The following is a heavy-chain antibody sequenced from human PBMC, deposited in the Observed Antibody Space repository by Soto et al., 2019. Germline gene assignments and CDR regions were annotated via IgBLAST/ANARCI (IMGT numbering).Heavy chain of an antibody. J-gene: IGHJ4*02. Sequence: PSETLSLTCSVSGDFISSYYWSWIRQPPGKGLEWIGYVYYSGSTNYNPSLKSRVTISVDTSKKQFSLKLRSVTAADTAVYFCARGKSGYYPYFDNWGQGTLVNVSS. V-gene: IGHV4-59*01. CDR3: ARGKSGYYPYFDN. CDR1: GDFISSYY. D-gene: IGHD3-22*01. CDR2: VYYSGST.